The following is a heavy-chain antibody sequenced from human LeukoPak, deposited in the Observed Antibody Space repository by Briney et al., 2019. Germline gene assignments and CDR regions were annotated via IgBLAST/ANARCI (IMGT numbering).Heavy chain of an antibody. CDR3: AKDVDYGSGSYYNGHFDY. J-gene: IGHJ4*02. CDR2: ISGSGGST. V-gene: IGHV3-23*01. D-gene: IGHD3-10*01. Sequence: GGSLRLSCAVSGITLSNYGMSWVRQAPGKGLEWVAGISGSGGSTNYADSVKGRFTISRDNSKNTLYLQMNSLRAEDTAVYYCAKDVDYGSGSYYNGHFDYWGQGTLVTVSS. CDR1: GITLSNYG.